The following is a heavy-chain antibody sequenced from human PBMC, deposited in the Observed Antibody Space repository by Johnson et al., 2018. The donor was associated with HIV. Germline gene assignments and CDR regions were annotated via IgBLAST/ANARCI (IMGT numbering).Heavy chain of an antibody. CDR3: ARDDTPGYSNTCFDAYDI. Sequence: EVQLVESGGGLVQPGESLRLTCAASGFSVTTDYMNWVRQAPGKGLEWVSAISGSGGSTYYADSVKGRFTISRDNAKNSLYLQMNSRRVEDTAVYYCARDDTPGYSNTCFDAYDIWGQGTMVNVS. V-gene: IGHV3-23*04. CDR1: GFSVTTDY. D-gene: IGHD6-13*01. J-gene: IGHJ3*02. CDR2: ISGSGGST.